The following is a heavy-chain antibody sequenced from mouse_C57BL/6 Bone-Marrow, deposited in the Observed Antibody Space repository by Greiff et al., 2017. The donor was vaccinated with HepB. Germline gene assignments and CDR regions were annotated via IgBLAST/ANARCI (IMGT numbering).Heavy chain of an antibody. V-gene: IGHV1-69*01. D-gene: IGHD2-2*01. Sequence: QVQLQQPGAELVMPGASVKLSCKASGYTFTSYWMHWVKQRPGQGLEWIGEIDPSDSYTNYNQKFKGKSTLTVDKSSSTAYMQLSSLTSEDSAVYYCAREVVYYGYDRLAYWGQGTLVTVSA. CDR2: IDPSDSYT. CDR1: GYTFTSYW. CDR3: AREVVYYGYDRLAY. J-gene: IGHJ3*01.